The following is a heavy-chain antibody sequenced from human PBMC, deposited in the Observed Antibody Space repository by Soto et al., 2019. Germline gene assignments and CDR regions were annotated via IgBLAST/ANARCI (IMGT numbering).Heavy chain of an antibody. CDR1: GYTLIRYG. CDR2: ISPYNDYT. V-gene: IGHV1-18*01. J-gene: IGHJ6*02. D-gene: IGHD3-16*01. CDR3: ARGGYYDNSWGKLSHYGLDV. Sequence: QVQLAQSANEVKKPGASVRVSCKAAGYTLIRYGIAWVRQAPGQGLEWMGWISPYNDYTVYAQKFQGSVSMTADTSTRTVHMNLGGLKSDDTAVYYCARGGYYDNSWGKLSHYGLDVWGQGTSVSVSS.